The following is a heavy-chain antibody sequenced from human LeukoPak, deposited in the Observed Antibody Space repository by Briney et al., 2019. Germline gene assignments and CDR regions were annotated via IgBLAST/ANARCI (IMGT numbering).Heavy chain of an antibody. V-gene: IGHV4-59*08. J-gene: IGHJ5*02. Sequence: SETLSLTCTVSGGSISSHYCSWIRQPPGKGLEWIGHIYYSGSTNYNPSLNSRVTISVDTSKNQLSLKLISVTAADTAVYYCARPYDSSAYYYLWGQGTLVTVSS. CDR3: ARPYDSSAYYYL. D-gene: IGHD3-22*01. CDR1: GGSISSHY. CDR2: IYYSGST.